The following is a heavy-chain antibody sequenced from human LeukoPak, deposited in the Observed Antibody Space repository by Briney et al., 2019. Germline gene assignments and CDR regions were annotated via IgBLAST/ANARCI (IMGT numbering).Heavy chain of an antibody. V-gene: IGHV4-59*01. Sequence: SETLSLTCTVPGGSISNYYWSWIRQPPGMGLEWIGYIFYTGTTNYIPSLKSRITISVDTSKSQVSLRLSSVTAADTAVYFCARTRDFYGMDVWGQGTTVTVSS. CDR1: GGSISNYY. J-gene: IGHJ6*02. CDR2: IFYTGTT. CDR3: ARTRDFYGMDV.